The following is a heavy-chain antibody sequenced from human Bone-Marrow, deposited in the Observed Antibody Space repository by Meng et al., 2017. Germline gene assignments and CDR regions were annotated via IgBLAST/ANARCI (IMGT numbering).Heavy chain of an antibody. J-gene: IGHJ4*02. CDR3: ARDSRTYYYDSSGYTFDY. Sequence: QVQRREAGPGLVKPSGTLSRPCAVSGGSISSSNWWSWVRQPPGKRLEWIGEIYHSGSTNYNPSLKSRVTISVDKSKNQFSLKLSSVTAADTAVYYCARDSRTYYYDSSGYTFDYWGQGTLVPSPQ. CDR1: GGSISSSNW. V-gene: IGHV4-4*02. D-gene: IGHD3-22*01. CDR2: IYHSGST.